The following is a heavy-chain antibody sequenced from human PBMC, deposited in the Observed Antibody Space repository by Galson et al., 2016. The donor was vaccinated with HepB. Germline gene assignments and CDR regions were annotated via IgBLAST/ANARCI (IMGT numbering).Heavy chain of an antibody. CDR2: IYWDNDK. CDR3: AHSPLGTDWGGFDS. Sequence: PALVKPTQTLTLTCTFSGFSLSTSGVGVGWIRQPPGKALEWLALIYWDNDKRYSPSLKNRLTITKYTSRNQVVLTMTNMDPVDTATYFCAHSPLGTDWGGFDSWGQGALVTVFS. CDR1: GFSLSTSGVG. V-gene: IGHV2-5*02. J-gene: IGHJ4*02. D-gene: IGHD7-27*01.